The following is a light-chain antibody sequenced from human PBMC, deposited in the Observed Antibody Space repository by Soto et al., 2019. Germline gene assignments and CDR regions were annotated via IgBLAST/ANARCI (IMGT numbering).Light chain of an antibody. CDR1: QSISSY. CDR3: QQRYRTPPT. Sequence: DIQMTQSPSSLSASVGDRVTITCRASQSISSYLNWYQQKPGRAPKLLMYGVSTLHSGVPSRFSGSGSGADFTLTISRLQPEDFATYYCQQRYRTPPTFGGGTKVEIK. V-gene: IGKV1-39*01. CDR2: GVS. J-gene: IGKJ4*01.